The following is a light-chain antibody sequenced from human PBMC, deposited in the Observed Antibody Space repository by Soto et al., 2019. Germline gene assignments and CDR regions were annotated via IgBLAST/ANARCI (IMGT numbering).Light chain of an antibody. J-gene: IGLJ1*01. CDR3: SSYTSSSTRV. CDR2: EVS. Sequence: QSVLTQPASVSGSPGQSITISCTGTSSDVGGYNYVSWYQQRPGKAPKLMIYEVSNRLSGISNRFSGSKSGNTASLTISGLQAQDEADYYCSSYTSSSTRVFGTGTKGTVL. V-gene: IGLV2-14*01. CDR1: SSDVGGYNY.